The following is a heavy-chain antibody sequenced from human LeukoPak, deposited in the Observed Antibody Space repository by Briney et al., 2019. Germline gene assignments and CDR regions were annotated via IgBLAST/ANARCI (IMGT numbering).Heavy chain of an antibody. Sequence: QPGGTLRLSCAASGFTFSRYGMSWVRQAPGKGLEWVSGISGSGGSTYYADSVKGRFTISRDNSKNTLYLQMNSLRAEDTAVYYCAKDFGSSWLFDYWGQGTLVTVSS. D-gene: IGHD6-13*01. J-gene: IGHJ4*02. CDR3: AKDFGSSWLFDY. CDR2: ISGSGGST. CDR1: GFTFSRYG. V-gene: IGHV3-23*01.